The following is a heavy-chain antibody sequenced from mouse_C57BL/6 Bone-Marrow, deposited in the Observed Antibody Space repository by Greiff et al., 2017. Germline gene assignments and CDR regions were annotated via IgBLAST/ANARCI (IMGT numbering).Heavy chain of an antibody. Sequence: QVQLHQPGAELVQPGASVKLSCTASGYTFTSYWMHWVKQRPGQGLEWIGMIHPNSGSTNYNEKFKSKATLTVDKPSSTAYMQRSSLTSEDSAVYYCARERAWFAYWGQGTLVTVSA. CDR1: GYTFTSYW. J-gene: IGHJ3*01. V-gene: IGHV1-64*01. CDR2: IHPNSGST. CDR3: ARERAWFAY.